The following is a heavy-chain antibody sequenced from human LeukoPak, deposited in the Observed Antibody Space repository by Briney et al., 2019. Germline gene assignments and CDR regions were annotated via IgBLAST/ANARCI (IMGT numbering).Heavy chain of an antibody. CDR1: GFTFSKYT. Sequence: GGSLTLSCVASGFTFSKYTMSWVRQAPGKGLEWVSGIYGGGSGSTFYAESVKGRFTISRDNSKNTLYLQMNSLRDEDTAIYYCAKDFTPDGVWDIDYWGRGTLITVSS. J-gene: IGHJ4*02. V-gene: IGHV3-23*01. CDR2: IYGGGSGST. D-gene: IGHD4-17*01. CDR3: AKDFTPDGVWDIDY.